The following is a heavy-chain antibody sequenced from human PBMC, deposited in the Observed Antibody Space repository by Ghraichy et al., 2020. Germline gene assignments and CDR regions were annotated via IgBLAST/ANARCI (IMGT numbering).Heavy chain of an antibody. V-gene: IGHV3-23*01. CDR2: ISGSGGST. CDR3: AKDRTYYDFWSGYYPSLLPNWFDP. J-gene: IGHJ5*02. CDR1: GFTFSSYA. D-gene: IGHD3-3*01. Sequence: GSLRLSCAASGFTFSSYAMSWVRQAPGKGLEWVSAISGSGGSTYYADSVKGRFTISRDNSKNTLYLQMNSLRAEDTAVYYCAKDRTYYDFWSGYYPSLLPNWFDPWGQGTLVTVSS.